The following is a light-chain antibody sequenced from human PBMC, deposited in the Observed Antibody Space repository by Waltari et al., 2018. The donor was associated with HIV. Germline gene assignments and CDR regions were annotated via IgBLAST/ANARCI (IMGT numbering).Light chain of an antibody. CDR1: QSLLHSDGNNH. V-gene: IGKV2-28*01. Sequence: DIVMTQSPVSLPVTPGEPASISCRSSQSLLHSDGNNHLDWYVRKTGQSPQLLIYLGSNRASGVPDRFSGSGSDTDFTLKISGVEAEDVGVYYCMQALQTPYNFGQGTKLQIK. J-gene: IGKJ2*01. CDR3: MQALQTPYN. CDR2: LGS.